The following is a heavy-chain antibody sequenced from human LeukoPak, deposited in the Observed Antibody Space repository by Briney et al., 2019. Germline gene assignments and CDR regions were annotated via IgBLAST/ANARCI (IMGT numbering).Heavy chain of an antibody. V-gene: IGHV4-59*01. CDR1: GVSISSYY. Sequence: SVTVSLTCTVSGVSISSYYWSLIRQPPGKGLEWIGYIYYSGSTNYNRSLKSRVTLSVDTSKNQFSLKLSSVTAADTAVYYCARVTMIVVPQDAFDIWGQGAMVTVSS. J-gene: IGHJ3*02. CDR2: IYYSGST. D-gene: IGHD3-22*01. CDR3: ARVTMIVVPQDAFDI.